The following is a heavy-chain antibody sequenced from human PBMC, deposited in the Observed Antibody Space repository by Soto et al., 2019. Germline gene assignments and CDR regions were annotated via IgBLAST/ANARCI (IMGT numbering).Heavy chain of an antibody. CDR2: IYSGGST. CDR1: GFTVSSNY. V-gene: IGHV3-53*01. J-gene: IGHJ6*02. Sequence: QPGGSLRLSCAASGFTVSSNYMSWVRQAPGKGLEWVSVIYSGGSTYYADSVRGRFTISRDNSRNTLYLQMKSLRAEDTAVYYCARDPTATRHGMDVWGEGTT. CDR3: ARDPTATRHGMDV. D-gene: IGHD1-26*01.